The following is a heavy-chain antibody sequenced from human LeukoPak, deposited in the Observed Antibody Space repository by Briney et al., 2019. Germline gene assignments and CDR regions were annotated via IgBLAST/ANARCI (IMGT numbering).Heavy chain of an antibody. V-gene: IGHV3-21*01. CDR3: ARQCSGGSCYWASDY. Sequence: PGGSLRLSCAASGFTFSTYSMNWVRQAPGKGLQWVSSISGDSDYKYYANSLKGRFTISRDNAKNSLYLQMNSLRAEDTAVYYCARQCSGGSCYWASDYWGQGTLVTVSS. D-gene: IGHD2-15*01. CDR2: ISGDSDYK. CDR1: GFTFSTYS. J-gene: IGHJ4*02.